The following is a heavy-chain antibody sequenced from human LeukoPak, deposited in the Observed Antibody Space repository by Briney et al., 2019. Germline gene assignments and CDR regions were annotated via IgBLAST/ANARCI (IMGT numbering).Heavy chain of an antibody. V-gene: IGHV3-23*01. J-gene: IGHJ6*03. D-gene: IGHD3-10*01. CDR3: AKRGSGSYLYYYYMDV. CDR2: ISGSGGST. CDR1: GFTFSSYA. Sequence: GGSLRLSCAASGFTFSSYAMSWVRQAPGKGLEWVSAISGSGGSTYYADSVKGRFTISRDNSKNTLYLQMNSLRAEDTAVYYCAKRGSGSYLYYYYMDVWGKGTTVTVSS.